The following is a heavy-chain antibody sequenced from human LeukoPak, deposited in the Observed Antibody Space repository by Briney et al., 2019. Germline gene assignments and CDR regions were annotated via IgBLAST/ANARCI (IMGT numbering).Heavy chain of an antibody. CDR1: GFSFSTCA. V-gene: IGHV3-23*01. CDR2: ISGSGSNT. D-gene: IGHD3-10*02. Sequence: GGSLRRSCAASGFSFSTCAMNWVRQAPGKGLEWVSAISGSGSNTYYADSVKGRFTISRDNSKNTLYLQMNSLGAEDTALYYCAKDVRGYNRPFDYWGQGTLVTVSS. J-gene: IGHJ4*02. CDR3: AKDVRGYNRPFDY.